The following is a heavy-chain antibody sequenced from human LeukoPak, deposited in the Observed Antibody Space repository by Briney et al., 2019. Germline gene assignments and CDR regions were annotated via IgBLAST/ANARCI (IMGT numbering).Heavy chain of an antibody. CDR3: ARVGSYNWNDRTNWFDP. CDR2: ISAYNGNT. J-gene: IGHJ5*02. CDR1: GYTFTSYG. Sequence: ASVKVSCKASGYTFTSYGISWVRQAPGQGLEWMGWISAYNGNTNYAQKLQGRVTMTTDTSTSTAYMELRSLRSDDTAVYYCARVGSYNWNDRTNWFDPWGQGTLVTVSS. D-gene: IGHD1-1*01. V-gene: IGHV1-18*01.